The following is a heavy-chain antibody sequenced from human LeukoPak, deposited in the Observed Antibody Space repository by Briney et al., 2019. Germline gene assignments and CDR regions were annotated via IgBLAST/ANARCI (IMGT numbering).Heavy chain of an antibody. CDR3: AKGPEDPPWIQKWLGRWHFDY. D-gene: IGHD5-18*01. V-gene: IGHV3-73*01. J-gene: IGHJ4*02. CDR1: GFTFSGSA. Sequence: GGSLRLSCAASGFTFSGSAMHWVRQASGKGLEWVGRIRNKANSYATTYGASVKGRFTISRDDSKSTAYLQMNSLRTEDTAVYYCAKGPEDPPWIQKWLGRWHFDYWGQGTLVIVSS. CDR2: IRNKANSYAT.